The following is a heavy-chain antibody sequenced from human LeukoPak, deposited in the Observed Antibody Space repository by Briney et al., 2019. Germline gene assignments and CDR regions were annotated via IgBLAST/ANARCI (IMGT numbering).Heavy chain of an antibody. J-gene: IGHJ4*02. CDR1: GGSLSGYY. Sequence: SETLSLNCGVYGGSLSGYYWSWIRQAPGKRLEWIGEINQSGNTNYNPPLKSRVTISVDTSKNQFSLRLSSVTAADTAVYYCATTYYEILTGHIPLWGQGTLVTVSS. CDR2: INQSGNT. D-gene: IGHD3-9*01. V-gene: IGHV4-34*01. CDR3: ATTYYEILTGHIPL.